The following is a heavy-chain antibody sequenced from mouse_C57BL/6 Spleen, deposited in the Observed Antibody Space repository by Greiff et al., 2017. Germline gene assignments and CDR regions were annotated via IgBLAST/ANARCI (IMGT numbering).Heavy chain of an antibody. V-gene: IGHV14-2*01. CDR2: IDPEDGET. J-gene: IGHJ3*01. CDR1: GFNIKDYY. D-gene: IGHD2-2*01. CDR3: AREGIIYYAYDWFAY. Sequence: VKLQQSGAELVKPGASVKLSCTASGFNIKDYYMHWVKQRTEQGLEWIGRIDPEDGETKYAPKFQGKATITADTSSNTAYLQLSSLTSEDTAVYYCAREGIIYYAYDWFAYWGQGTLVTVSA.